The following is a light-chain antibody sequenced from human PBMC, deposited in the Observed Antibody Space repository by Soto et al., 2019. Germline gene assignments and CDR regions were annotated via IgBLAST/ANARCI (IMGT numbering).Light chain of an antibody. V-gene: IGKV1-9*01. J-gene: IGKJ4*01. CDR2: PAS. CDR1: QGISSY. Sequence: DIQLTQSPSFLSASVGDRVTITCRASQGISSYLAWYQQKPGKAPKLLIYPASTLQSGVPSRFSGSGSGTEFTLTISSLQPEDFATYYCQQANSYPHTFGGGTKVDIK. CDR3: QQANSYPHT.